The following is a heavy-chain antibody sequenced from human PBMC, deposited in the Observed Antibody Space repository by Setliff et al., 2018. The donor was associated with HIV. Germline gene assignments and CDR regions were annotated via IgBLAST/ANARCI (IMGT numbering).Heavy chain of an antibody. CDR1: GGSISSGDYY. CDR3: ARDKGGQYYDSSDYWDWYLDL. J-gene: IGHJ2*01. CDR2: IYYTGST. V-gene: IGHV4-31*03. Sequence: SETLSLTCTVSGGSISSGDYYWSWIRQHPRKGLEWIGYIYYTGSTYYNPSLKSRVTISVDTSKNQFSLKLSSVTAADTAVYYCARDKGGQYYDSSDYWDWYLDLWGRGTLVTVSS. D-gene: IGHD3-22*01.